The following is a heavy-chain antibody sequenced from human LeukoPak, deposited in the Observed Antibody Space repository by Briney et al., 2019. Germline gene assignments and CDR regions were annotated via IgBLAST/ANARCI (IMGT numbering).Heavy chain of an antibody. CDR3: ARLDSSGWYLGS. D-gene: IGHD6-13*01. J-gene: IGHJ5*02. CDR2: IYYSGST. Sequence: SQTLSLTCTVSGGSISSGGYYWRWIRQHPGKGLEWLGYIYYSGSTYYNPSLKSRVTISVDTSKNQFSLKLTSVTAADTAVYYCARLDSSGWYLGSWGQGTLVTVSS. CDR1: GGSISSGGYY. V-gene: IGHV4-31*03.